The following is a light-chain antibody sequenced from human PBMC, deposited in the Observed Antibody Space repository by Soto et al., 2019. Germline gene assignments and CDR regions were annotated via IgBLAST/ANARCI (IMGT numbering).Light chain of an antibody. Sequence: SYELTQTPSVSVAPGQTARITCGGNNIRNKSVQWYQQKPGQAPVVVVYDDTNRPSGIPERFSGSNSGNTDTLTISRVEAGDEADYYCQVWDSSSDHWVFGGGTKVTVL. CDR3: QVWDSSSDHWV. J-gene: IGLJ3*02. CDR2: DDT. CDR1: NIRNKS. V-gene: IGLV3-21*02.